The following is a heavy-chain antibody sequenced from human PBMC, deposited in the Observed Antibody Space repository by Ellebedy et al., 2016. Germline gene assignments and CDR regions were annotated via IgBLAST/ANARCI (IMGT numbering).Heavy chain of an antibody. CDR1: GYTFTSYY. D-gene: IGHD6-19*01. V-gene: IGHV1-46*01. Sequence: ASVKVSCKASGYTFTSYYMHWVRQAPGQGLEWMGIINPSGGSTSYAQKFQGRVTMTRDTSTSTVYMELSSLRSEDTAVYYCARDSLDRRSGWYVDYWGQGTLVTVSS. J-gene: IGHJ4*02. CDR2: INPSGGST. CDR3: ARDSLDRRSGWYVDY.